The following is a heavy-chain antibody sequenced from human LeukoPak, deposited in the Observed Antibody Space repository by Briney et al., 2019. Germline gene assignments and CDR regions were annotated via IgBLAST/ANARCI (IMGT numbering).Heavy chain of an antibody. CDR1: GYSFTSYW. J-gene: IGHJ4*02. V-gene: IGHV5-51*01. CDR3: ARSNSGYDYRSAFDL. CDR2: TFPGDSDT. Sequence: GESLKISCQASGYSFTSYWIGWMRQIPGKGLEWMGVTFPGDSDTTYSPSFQGQVIISVDKSISTAYLQWRTLKTSDTAIYYCARSNSGYDYRSAFDLWGQGSLVTVSS. D-gene: IGHD3-10*01.